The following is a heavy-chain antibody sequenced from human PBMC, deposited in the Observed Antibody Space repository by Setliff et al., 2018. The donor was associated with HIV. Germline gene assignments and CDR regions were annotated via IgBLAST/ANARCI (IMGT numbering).Heavy chain of an antibody. CDR2: VNTVGGGA. V-gene: IGHV1-46*01. CDR1: GYTFTNYY. Sequence: EASVKVSCKTSGYTFTNYYMHWMRQAPGQGLEWMGVVNTVGGGASSAQKFQGRLTVTRDTSTSTVYMELSSLRSEDTAVYYCAREGQVVVTAKGFDYWGLGTLVTVSS. J-gene: IGHJ4*02. CDR3: AREGQVVVTAKGFDY. D-gene: IGHD2-15*01.